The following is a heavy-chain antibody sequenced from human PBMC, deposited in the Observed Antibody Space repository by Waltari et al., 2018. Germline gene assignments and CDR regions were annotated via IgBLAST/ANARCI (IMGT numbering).Heavy chain of an antibody. CDR1: GGTFSSYA. D-gene: IGHD6-6*01. CDR2: IIPIFGTA. Sequence: QVQLVQSGAEVKKPGSSVKVSCKASGGTFSSYAISGVRQAPGQGLEWMGGIIPIFGTANYAQKFQGRVTITADESTSTAYMELSSLRSEDTAVYYCARDRYSSSLGTAAGFDIWGQGTMVTVSS. CDR3: ARDRYSSSLGTAAGFDI. V-gene: IGHV1-69*12. J-gene: IGHJ3*02.